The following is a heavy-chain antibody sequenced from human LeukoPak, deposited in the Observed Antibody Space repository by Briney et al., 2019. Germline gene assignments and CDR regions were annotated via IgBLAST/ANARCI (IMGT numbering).Heavy chain of an antibody. CDR3: ATARGSYIDY. D-gene: IGHD1-26*01. Sequence: GGSLRLSCAASGFTFSSYSMNWVRQAPGKGLEWVSYISSSGSTIYYADSMKGRFTISRDNAKNLLYLQMNSLRDEDTAVYYCATARGSYIDYWGQGTLVTVSS. J-gene: IGHJ4*02. CDR1: GFTFSSYS. CDR2: ISSSGSTI. V-gene: IGHV3-48*02.